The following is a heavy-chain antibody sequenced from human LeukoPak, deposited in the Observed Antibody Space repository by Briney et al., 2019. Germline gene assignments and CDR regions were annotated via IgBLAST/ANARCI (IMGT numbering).Heavy chain of an antibody. J-gene: IGHJ5*02. V-gene: IGHV1-18*01. Sequence: ALVKVSCKASGYTFTSYGISWVRQAPGQGLEWMGWISAYNGNTNYAQKLQGRVTMTTDTSTSTAYMELRSLRSDDTAVYYCARDSDIVVVPAAISFDPWGQGTLVTVSS. CDR1: GYTFTSYG. D-gene: IGHD2-2*01. CDR2: ISAYNGNT. CDR3: ARDSDIVVVPAAISFDP.